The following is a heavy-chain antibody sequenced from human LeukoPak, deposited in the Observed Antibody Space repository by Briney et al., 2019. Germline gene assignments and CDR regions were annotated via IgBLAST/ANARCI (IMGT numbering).Heavy chain of an antibody. D-gene: IGHD3-9*01. V-gene: IGHV1-2*02. CDR1: GYTFTGYY. CDR2: INHQSGGT. Sequence: ASVKVSCKASGYTFTGYYMHWVRQAPGQGLEWIGWINHQSGGTNYAQKFQGRVTMTRDTSISTAYMELSRLRSDDTAVYYCARGDILTGFHLPYYYYFMDVWGKGTTVTISS. J-gene: IGHJ6*03. CDR3: ARGDILTGFHLPYYYYFMDV.